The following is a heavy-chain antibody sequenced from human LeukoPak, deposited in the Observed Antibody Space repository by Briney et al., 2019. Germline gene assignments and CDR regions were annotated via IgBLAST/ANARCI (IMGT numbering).Heavy chain of an antibody. J-gene: IGHJ4*02. D-gene: IGHD2-15*01. CDR2: ISDSGGSA. CDR1: GFTFSNYA. V-gene: IGHV3-23*01. CDR3: AKDLFGYCSGGTCNRYYFDY. Sequence: GGSLRLSCAASGFTFSNYAMSWVRQAPGKGLEWVSTISDSGGSAYSANSVKGRFTISRDNSKSTLYLQMNSLRAEDTAVYYCAKDLFGYCSGGTCNRYYFDYWGQGTLVTVSS.